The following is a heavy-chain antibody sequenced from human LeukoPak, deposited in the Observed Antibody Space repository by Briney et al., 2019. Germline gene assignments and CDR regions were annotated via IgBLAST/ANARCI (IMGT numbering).Heavy chain of an antibody. CDR3: ARRSSGVTNWFDP. V-gene: IGHV4-39*01. CDR1: GGSISSSSYY. CDR2: IYYSGST. Sequence: SETLSLTCTVSGGSISSSSYYLGWIRQPPGKGLEWIVSIYYSGSTYYNPSLKSRVTISVDTSKNQFSLKLSSVTAADTAVYYCARRSSGVTNWFDPWGQGTLVTVSS. J-gene: IGHJ5*02. D-gene: IGHD3-10*01.